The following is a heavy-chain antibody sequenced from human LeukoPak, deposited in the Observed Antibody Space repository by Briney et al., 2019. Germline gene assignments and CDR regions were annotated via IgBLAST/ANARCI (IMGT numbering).Heavy chain of an antibody. V-gene: IGHV4-39*07. Sequence: KPSETLSLTCTVSGGSISSSSYYWGWIRQPPGKGLEWIGSISYSGGTYYTPSLKSRVTISVDTSKNQFSLNLSSVTAADTAVYYCAREPRPEPIRHFDYWGQGTLVTVSS. J-gene: IGHJ4*02. D-gene: IGHD1-14*01. CDR2: ISYSGGT. CDR1: GGSISSSSYY. CDR3: AREPRPEPIRHFDY.